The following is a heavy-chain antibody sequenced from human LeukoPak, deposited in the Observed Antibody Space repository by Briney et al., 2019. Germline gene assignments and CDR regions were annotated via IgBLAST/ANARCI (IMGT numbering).Heavy chain of an antibody. CDR1: GFTFSSYA. Sequence: PGGSLRLSCAASGFTFSSYAMSWVRQPPGKGLEWVVEINHSGSTNYNPSLKSRVTISVDTSKNQFSLQLSSVTAADTAVYYCARGRTGLNYFDYWGQGTLVTVSS. J-gene: IGHJ4*02. CDR3: ARGRTGLNYFDY. V-gene: IGHV4-34*01. CDR2: INHSGST. D-gene: IGHD4-17*01.